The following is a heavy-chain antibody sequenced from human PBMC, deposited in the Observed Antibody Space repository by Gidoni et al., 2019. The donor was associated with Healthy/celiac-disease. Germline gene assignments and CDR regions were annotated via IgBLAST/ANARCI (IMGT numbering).Heavy chain of an antibody. CDR3: ARGAPIFGVVITPDAFDI. CDR1: GFTFSSYE. V-gene: IGHV3-48*03. J-gene: IGHJ3*02. CDR2: ISSSGSTI. D-gene: IGHD3-3*01. Sequence: EVQLVEAGGGLVQPGGSLRFSCAASGFTFSSYEMNWVRQAPGKGLEWVSYISSSGSTIYYADSVKGRFTISRDNAKNSLYLQMNSLRAEDTAVYYFARGAPIFGVVITPDAFDIWGQGTMVTVSS.